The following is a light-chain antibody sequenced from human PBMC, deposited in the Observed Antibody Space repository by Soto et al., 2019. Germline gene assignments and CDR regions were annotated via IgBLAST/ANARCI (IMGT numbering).Light chain of an antibody. J-gene: IGLJ1*01. CDR2: EGS. Sequence: QSALTQPASVSGSPGQSITISCTGTSSDVGSYNLVSWYQQHPGKAPKLMIYEGSKRPSGVSNRFSGSKSGNTASLTISGLQAEDEAVYYCCAYAGSSFYVLGTGTTVTVL. CDR3: CAYAGSSFYV. CDR1: SSDVGSYNL. V-gene: IGLV2-23*01.